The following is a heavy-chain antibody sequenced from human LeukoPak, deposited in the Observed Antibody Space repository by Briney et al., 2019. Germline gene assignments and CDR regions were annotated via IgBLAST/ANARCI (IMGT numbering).Heavy chain of an antibody. V-gene: IGHV4-34*01. CDR1: GGSFSGYY. Sequence: SETLSLTCAVYGGSFSGYYWSCIRQPPGKGLEWIGEINHSGSTNYNPSLKSRVTISVDTSKNQFSLKLSSVTAADTAVYYCARPPYYYDSSGQDWGQGTLLTVSS. CDR3: ARPPYYYDSSGQD. J-gene: IGHJ4*02. CDR2: INHSGST. D-gene: IGHD3-22*01.